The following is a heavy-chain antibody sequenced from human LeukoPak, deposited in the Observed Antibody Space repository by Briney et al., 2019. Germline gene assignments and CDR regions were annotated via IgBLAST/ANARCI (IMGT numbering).Heavy chain of an antibody. CDR2: ISHSGTT. J-gene: IGHJ4*02. D-gene: IGHD6-6*01. CDR3: SRGQSISVVAV. Sequence: PSETLSLTCTVSGFSISSGHYWGWTRQPPGKGLEWIASISHSGTTFYNPSLKSRVTISVDTSKNQFSLTVTSVTAADTAVYYCSRGQSISVVAVWGQGTLVTVSS. V-gene: IGHV4-38-2*02. CDR1: GFSISSGHY.